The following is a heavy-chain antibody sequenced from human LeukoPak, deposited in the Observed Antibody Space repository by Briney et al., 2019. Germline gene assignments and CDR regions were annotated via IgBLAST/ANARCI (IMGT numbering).Heavy chain of an antibody. V-gene: IGHV1-58*01. Sequence: GASVKVSCKASGFTFISSAVQWVRQARGQRLEWIGWIVVGSGNTNYAQKFQERVTITRDMSTSTAYMELSSLRSEDTAVYYCAAPPPFGSGSLDYWGQGTLVPVSS. D-gene: IGHD3-10*01. CDR2: IVVGSGNT. J-gene: IGHJ4*02. CDR3: AAPPPFGSGSLDY. CDR1: GFTFISSA.